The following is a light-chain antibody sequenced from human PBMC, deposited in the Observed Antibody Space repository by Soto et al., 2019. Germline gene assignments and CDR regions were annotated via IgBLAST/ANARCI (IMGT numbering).Light chain of an antibody. CDR3: QKRSLWPLT. V-gene: IGKV3-11*01. Sequence: VLTQSPATLSLSPGESATLSCRASQSIRSYLAWYQKKTGQAPRILIYEKSNRATGVPDRLSGSGSGTDLNLTISRLEAEDFAVYYCQKRSLWPLTCGGGTKVDIK. CDR1: QSIRSY. J-gene: IGKJ4*01. CDR2: EKS.